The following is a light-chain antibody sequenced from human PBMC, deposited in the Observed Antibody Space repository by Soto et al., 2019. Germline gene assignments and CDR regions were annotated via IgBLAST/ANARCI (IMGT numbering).Light chain of an antibody. V-gene: IGLV2-14*01. CDR3: FSYTSTSLYV. CDR1: SSYVGGYNY. J-gene: IGLJ1*01. CDR2: DVS. Sequence: QSVLTQPASVSGSPGQSITISCTGTSSYVGGYNYVSWYQQHPGKAPKLMIYDVSNRPSGVSNRFSGSKSGNTASLTISGLQAEDEADYYCFSYTSTSLYVFGTGTKVTVL.